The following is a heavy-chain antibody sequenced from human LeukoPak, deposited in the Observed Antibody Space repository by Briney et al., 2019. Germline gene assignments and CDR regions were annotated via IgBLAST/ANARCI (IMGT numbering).Heavy chain of an antibody. V-gene: IGHV3-21*01. J-gene: IGHJ6*02. CDR2: ISSSSSFI. Sequence: GGSLRLSCAASGFTFSSYSMNWVRQAPGRGLEWVSSISSSSSFIYYADSVKGRFTISRDNAKNSLCLQMNALRAEDTAVYFCARGGYDYVWGTYLYYYYGMGVWGQGTTVTVSS. CDR3: ARGGYDYVWGTYLYYYYGMGV. CDR1: GFTFSSYS. D-gene: IGHD3-16*02.